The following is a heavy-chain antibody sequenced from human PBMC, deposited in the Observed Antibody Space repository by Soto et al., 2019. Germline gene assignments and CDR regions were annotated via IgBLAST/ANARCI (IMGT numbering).Heavy chain of an antibody. Sequence: GGSLRLSCAASGFTFSSYAMHWVRQAPGKGLEWVAVISYDGSNKYYADSVKGRFAISRDNSKNTLYLQMNSLRTEDTAVYYCARPDCSSTSCYPGNRFDPWGQGTLVTVSS. CDR3: ARPDCSSTSCYPGNRFDP. V-gene: IGHV3-30*09. CDR1: GFTFSSYA. D-gene: IGHD2-2*01. CDR2: ISYDGSNK. J-gene: IGHJ5*02.